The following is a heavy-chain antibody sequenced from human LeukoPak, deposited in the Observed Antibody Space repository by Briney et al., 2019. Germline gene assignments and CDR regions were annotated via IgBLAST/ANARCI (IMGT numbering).Heavy chain of an antibody. V-gene: IGHV4-59*12. Sequence: SETLSLPFTVSGGSIRSYYWSWIRPPPGKGLEWIGYIYYSGSTNYNPSLKSRVTMSVDASKNQFSLKLSSVTAADTAVYYCARDSYYYDSSGYYRYDYWGQGTLVTVSS. D-gene: IGHD3-22*01. CDR1: GGSIRSYY. J-gene: IGHJ4*02. CDR3: ARDSYYYDSSGYYRYDY. CDR2: IYYSGST.